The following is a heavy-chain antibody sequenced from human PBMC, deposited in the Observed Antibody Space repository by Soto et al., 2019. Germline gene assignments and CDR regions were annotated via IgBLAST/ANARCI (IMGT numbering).Heavy chain of an antibody. CDR2: INHSGST. CDR3: ARAAPRYCSGGSCYSVRDY. CDR1: GGSFSGYY. J-gene: IGHJ4*02. Sequence: QVQLQQWGAGLLKPSETLSLTCAVYGGSFSGYYWSWIRQPPGKGLEWIGEINHSGSTNYNPSLKSRVTISVDTSKNQFSLKLSSVTAADTAVYYCARAAPRYCSGGSCYSVRDYWGQGTLVTVSS. D-gene: IGHD2-15*01. V-gene: IGHV4-34*01.